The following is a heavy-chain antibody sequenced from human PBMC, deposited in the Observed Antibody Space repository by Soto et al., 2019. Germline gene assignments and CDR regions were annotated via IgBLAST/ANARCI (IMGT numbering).Heavy chain of an antibody. V-gene: IGHV4-34*01. D-gene: IGHD1-1*01. Sequence: SETLSLTCAVYGGSFSGYYWSWIRQPPGKGLEWIGEINHSGSTNYNPSLKSRVTISVDTSKNQFSLKLSSVTAADTAVYYCARAKGNWNYFDYWGQGTLVTVSS. J-gene: IGHJ4*02. CDR2: INHSGST. CDR3: ARAKGNWNYFDY. CDR1: GGSFSGYY.